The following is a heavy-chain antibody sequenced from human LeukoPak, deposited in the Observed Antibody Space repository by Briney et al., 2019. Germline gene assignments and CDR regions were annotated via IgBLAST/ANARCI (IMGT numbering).Heavy chain of an antibody. D-gene: IGHD3-16*01. Sequence: PSQTLSLTCTLSGGSISSGGYYWRWIRQHPGEGLEWISYIYYIDITYYNPSLKSRVTMSTDTSENQFSLKLNSVTAADTAVYYCATTVGSYFDYWGQGTLVTVSS. CDR1: GGSISSGGYY. CDR3: ATTVGSYFDY. V-gene: IGHV4-31*03. CDR2: IYYIDIT. J-gene: IGHJ4*02.